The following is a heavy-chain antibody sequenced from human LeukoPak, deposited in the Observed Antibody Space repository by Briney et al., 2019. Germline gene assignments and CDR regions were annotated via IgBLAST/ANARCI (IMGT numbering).Heavy chain of an antibody. CDR2: ISGSGGST. CDR1: GVTFSINA. V-gene: IGHV3-23*01. J-gene: IGHJ4*02. CDR3: AKEASAVPAVFDY. D-gene: IGHD2-21*01. Sequence: GGSLRLSCAASGVTFSINAMSWGRQAPGKGLEWVSAISGSGGSTYYADSVKGRFTISRDNSKNTLYLQMNSLRAEDTAVYYCAKEASAVPAVFDYWRQGTLLTVSS.